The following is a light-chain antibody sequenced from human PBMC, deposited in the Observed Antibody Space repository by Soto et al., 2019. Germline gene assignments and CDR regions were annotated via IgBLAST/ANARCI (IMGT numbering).Light chain of an antibody. Sequence: DIPMTQSPSAMSASIGDRVTITCRASQDISTSLAWFQQKPGRVPTRLIYASSTLERGVPSRFSGSGSGTEFTLTISSLQPEDFATYYCLQHTSYPFTFSQGTRLEIK. CDR2: ASS. CDR3: LQHTSYPFT. V-gene: IGKV1-17*03. J-gene: IGKJ5*01. CDR1: QDISTS.